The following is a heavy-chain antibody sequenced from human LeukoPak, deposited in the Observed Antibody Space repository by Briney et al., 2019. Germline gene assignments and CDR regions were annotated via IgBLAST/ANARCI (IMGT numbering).Heavy chain of an antibody. CDR3: ARGVTMIVGRYNWFDP. J-gene: IGHJ5*02. CDR2: IVVGSGNT. Sequence: GASVKVSCKASGFTFSNSAVQWVRQARGQRLEWIGWIVVGSGNTNHAQKFQERVTITRDMSTSTAYMELSSLRSEDTAVYYCARGVTMIVGRYNWFDPWGQGTLVTVSS. CDR1: GFTFSNSA. D-gene: IGHD3-22*01. V-gene: IGHV1-58*01.